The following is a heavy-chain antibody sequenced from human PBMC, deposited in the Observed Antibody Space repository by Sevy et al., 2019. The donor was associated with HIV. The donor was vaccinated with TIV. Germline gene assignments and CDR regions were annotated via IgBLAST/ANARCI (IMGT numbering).Heavy chain of an antibody. Sequence: ASVKVSCKASGYTYTSYGISWLRQAPGQGLEWMGWISAYNGNTNYTQKLQDRVTMTADTSTNTAYMELRSLGSDDTAIYYCVRDRGYCSSTNCQGTSGWYGYWGQGTLVTVSS. CDR3: VRDRGYCSSTNCQGTSGWYGY. J-gene: IGHJ4*02. D-gene: IGHD2-2*01. CDR1: GYTYTSYG. V-gene: IGHV1-18*01. CDR2: ISAYNGNT.